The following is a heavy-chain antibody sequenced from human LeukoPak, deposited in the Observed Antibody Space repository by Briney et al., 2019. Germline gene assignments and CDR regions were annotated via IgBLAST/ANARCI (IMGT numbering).Heavy chain of an antibody. D-gene: IGHD6-19*01. CDR2: ISSSGGSA. V-gene: IGHV3-23*01. Sequence: GGSLRLSCAASGFTFSSYAMSWVRQAPRKGLEWVSSISSSGGSAYNADSVKGRFTISRDNSKNTLYLQMNSLRAEDTAVYYCAKASGHYYFDHWGQGTLVTVSS. CDR1: GFTFSSYA. J-gene: IGHJ4*02. CDR3: AKASGHYYFDH.